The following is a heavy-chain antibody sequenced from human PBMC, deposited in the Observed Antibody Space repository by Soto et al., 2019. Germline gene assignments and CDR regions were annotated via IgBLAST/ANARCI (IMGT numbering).Heavy chain of an antibody. CDR2: INDDGSRT. J-gene: IGHJ2*01. D-gene: IGHD3-3*01. Sequence: WGSLRLSCAASGFTLSNFWMHWVRQVPGKGLVWVSRINDDGSRTKYADSVEGRLTISRDTAKNTLYLQMDSLRVEDTAVYYCVRDHHDYDFWSGNPRGYFDLWGRGTLVTVSS. CDR3: VRDHHDYDFWSGNPRGYFDL. CDR1: GFTLSNFW. V-gene: IGHV3-74*01.